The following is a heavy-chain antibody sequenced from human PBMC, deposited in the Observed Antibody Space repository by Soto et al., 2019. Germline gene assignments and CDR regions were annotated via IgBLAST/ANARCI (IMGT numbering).Heavy chain of an antibody. CDR1: GFTSDEHG. Sequence: EVQVVESGGGLVQPGRSLRLSCAVSGFTSDEHGTHWVRQAPGKGLEWVSGVVWRTGTIGYGDAVKGRFTISRDYAGETLYLQMDSLRAEDTALYYCVKDVDQGGAYYWSQGTLVTVSS. CDR3: VKDVDQGGAYY. CDR2: VVWRTGTI. D-gene: IGHD3-16*01. V-gene: IGHV3-9*02. J-gene: IGHJ4*02.